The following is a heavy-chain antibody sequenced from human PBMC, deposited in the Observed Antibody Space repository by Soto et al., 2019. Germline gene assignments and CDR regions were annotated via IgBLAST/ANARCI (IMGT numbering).Heavy chain of an antibody. CDR3: ARGYYGSGSYYRYGMDV. V-gene: IGHV1-2*02. D-gene: IGHD3-10*01. Sequence: ASVKVSCKASGYTFTGYYVHWVRQAPGQGLEWMGWINPNSGGTNYAQKFQGRVTMTRDTSISTAYMELSRLRSDDTAVYYCARGYYGSGSYYRYGMDVWGQGTTVTVSS. CDR1: GYTFTGYY. CDR2: INPNSGGT. J-gene: IGHJ6*02.